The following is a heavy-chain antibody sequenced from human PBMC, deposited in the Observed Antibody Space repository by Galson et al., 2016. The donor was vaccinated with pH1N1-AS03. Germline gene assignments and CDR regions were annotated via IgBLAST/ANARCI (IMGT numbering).Heavy chain of an antibody. CDR3: ARGRSSAMDV. CDR2: TYYRSRWYN. Sequence: CAISGDSVSSNSVAWNWTRQSPSRGLEWLGRTYYRSRWYNDYALSVKSRITINPDTSKNQFSLHLNSVTSEDTAVYYCARGRSSAMDVWGQGTTVTVSS. D-gene: IGHD5/OR15-5a*01. CDR1: GDSVSSNSVA. V-gene: IGHV6-1*01. J-gene: IGHJ6*02.